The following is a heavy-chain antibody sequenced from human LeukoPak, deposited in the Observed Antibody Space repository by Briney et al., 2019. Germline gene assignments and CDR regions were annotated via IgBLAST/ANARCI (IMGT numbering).Heavy chain of an antibody. CDR2: INPSGGST. CDR3: ARSSMVRGAPAYYFDY. V-gene: IGHV1-46*01. Sequence: ASVTVSCKASGYTFISYGISWVRQAPGQGLEWMGIINPSGGSTSYAQKFQGRVTMTRDTSTSTVYMELSSLRSEDTAVYYCARSSMVRGAPAYYFDYWGQGTLVTVSS. D-gene: IGHD3-10*01. CDR1: GYTFISYG. J-gene: IGHJ4*02.